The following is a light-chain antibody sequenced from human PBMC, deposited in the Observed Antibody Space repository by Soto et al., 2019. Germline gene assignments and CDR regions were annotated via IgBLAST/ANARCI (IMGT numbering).Light chain of an antibody. J-gene: IGKJ1*01. CDR1: QSVSSNY. CDR2: GAS. CDR3: QHYVSSPLT. Sequence: EIVLTQSPGTLSLSPGERATLSCRASQSVSSNYLAWYQQKPGQAPRLLIYGASSRATGIPDRFSGSGSGKDFTLTLSRLEPEDFAVYYCQHYVSSPLTFGQGTKVEIK. V-gene: IGKV3-20*01.